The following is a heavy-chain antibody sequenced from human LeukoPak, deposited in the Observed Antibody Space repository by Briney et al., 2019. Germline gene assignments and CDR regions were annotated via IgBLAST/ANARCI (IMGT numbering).Heavy chain of an antibody. CDR2: IYYSGST. CDR1: GGSFSGYY. CDR3: ARHRPDCSGGSCYNWFDP. Sequence: SETLSLTCAVYGGSFSGYYWSWIRQPPGKGLEWIGYIYYSGSTNYNPSLKSRVTISVDTSKNQFSLKLSSVTAADTAVYYCARHRPDCSGGSCYNWFDPWGQGTLVTVSS. V-gene: IGHV4-59*08. D-gene: IGHD2-15*01. J-gene: IGHJ5*02.